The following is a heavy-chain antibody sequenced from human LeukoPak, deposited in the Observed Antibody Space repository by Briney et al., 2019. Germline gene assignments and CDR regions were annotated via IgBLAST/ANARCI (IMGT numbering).Heavy chain of an antibody. CDR1: DYTFTSCG. V-gene: IGHV1-46*01. CDR2: INPSGGST. D-gene: IGHD3-10*01. CDR3: ARGPSGRNYYYYMDV. Sequence: GASVKVSCKASDYTFTSCGISWVRQAPGQGLEWMGIINPSGGSTSYAQKFQGRVTMTRDTSTSTVYIELSSLRSEDTAVYYCARGPSGRNYYYYMDVWGKGTTVTISS. J-gene: IGHJ6*03.